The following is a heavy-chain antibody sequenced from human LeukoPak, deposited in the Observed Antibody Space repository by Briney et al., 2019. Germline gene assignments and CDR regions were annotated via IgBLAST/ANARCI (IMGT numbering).Heavy chain of an antibody. J-gene: IGHJ6*03. V-gene: IGHV3-21*01. CDR3: ARVGSSSWYSRDYYYYMDV. D-gene: IGHD6-13*01. Sequence: GGSLRLSCAASGLTFSSYSMNWVRQAPGKGLEWVSSISSSSSYIYYADSVKGRFTISRDNAKNSLYLQMNGLRAEDTAVYYCARVGSSSWYSRDYYYYMDVWGKGTTVTISS. CDR2: ISSSSSYI. CDR1: GLTFSSYS.